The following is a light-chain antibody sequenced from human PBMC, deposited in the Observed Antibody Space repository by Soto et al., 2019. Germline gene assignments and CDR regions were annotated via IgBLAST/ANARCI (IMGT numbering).Light chain of an antibody. CDR1: QGISSW. CDR3: QQYDSYSQT. Sequence: DIQMTQSPSSVSASVGDRVTITCRASQGISSWLAWYQQKPGKAPKLLIYDASTLESGVPSRFSGSGSGTEFTLTISRLQPDDFATYYCQQYDSYSQTFGQGTKGAIK. CDR2: DAS. J-gene: IGKJ1*01. V-gene: IGKV1-5*01.